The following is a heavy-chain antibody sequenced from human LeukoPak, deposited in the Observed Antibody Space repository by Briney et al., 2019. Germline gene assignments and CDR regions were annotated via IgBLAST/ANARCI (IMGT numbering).Heavy chain of an antibody. CDR3: ARDSYSSSWYESYYYYMDV. D-gene: IGHD6-13*01. CDR2: ISVYNGNP. Sequence: GASVKVSCKASGYTFVSHGISWVRQSPGQGLEWMGWISVYNGNPNYAQKLQGRVTMTTDTSTSTAYMELRSLRSDDTAVYHCARDSYSSSWYESYYYYMDVWGKGTTVTVSS. CDR1: GYTFVSHG. V-gene: IGHV1-18*01. J-gene: IGHJ6*03.